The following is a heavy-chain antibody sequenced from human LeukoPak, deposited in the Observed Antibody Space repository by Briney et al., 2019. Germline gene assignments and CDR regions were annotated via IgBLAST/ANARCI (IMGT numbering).Heavy chain of an antibody. CDR1: GFTFSSYA. CDR3: ARDPGYCSSPTCYMDWYFDL. Sequence: GGSLRLSCAASGFTFSSYAMHWVRQAPGKGLEWVAVISYDGSNKYYADSVKGRFTISRDNSKNTLYLQINSLRAEDTAVYYCARDPGYCSSPTCYMDWYFDLWGRGTLVTVSS. J-gene: IGHJ2*01. V-gene: IGHV3-30-3*01. D-gene: IGHD2-2*02. CDR2: ISYDGSNK.